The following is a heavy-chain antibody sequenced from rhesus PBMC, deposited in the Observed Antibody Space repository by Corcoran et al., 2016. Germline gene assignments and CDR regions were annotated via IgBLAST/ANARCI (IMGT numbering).Heavy chain of an antibody. CDR3: ARDGYCSGGVCYAGAFDF. CDR1: GFTFSDHY. Sequence: EVQLVESGGGLVQPGGSLRLSCAASGFTFSDHYMYWVRQAPGKGLEWVGFIRSKAYGGTAEYAASVKGRFTISRDDSKSIAYLQMNSLKTEDTAVYYCARDGYCSGGVCYAGAFDFWGQGLRVTVSS. D-gene: IGHD2-8*01. J-gene: IGHJ3*01. CDR2: IRSKAYGGTA. V-gene: IGHV3-184*01.